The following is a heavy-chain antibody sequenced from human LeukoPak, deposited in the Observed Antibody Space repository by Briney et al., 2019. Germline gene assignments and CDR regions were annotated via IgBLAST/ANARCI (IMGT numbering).Heavy chain of an antibody. CDR1: GFKVSSNY. J-gene: IGHJ5*02. V-gene: IGHV3-23*01. CDR3: AKDPPDCSSTSCYENWFDP. D-gene: IGHD2-2*01. Sequence: PGGSLRLSCAASGFKVSSNYMSWARQAPGKGLEWVSAISGSGGSTYYADSVKGRFTISRDNSKNTLYLQMNSLRAEDTAVYYCAKDPPDCSSTSCYENWFDPWGQGTLVTVSS. CDR2: ISGSGGST.